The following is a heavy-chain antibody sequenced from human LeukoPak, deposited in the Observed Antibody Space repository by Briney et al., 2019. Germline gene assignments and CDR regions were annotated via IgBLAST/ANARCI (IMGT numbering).Heavy chain of an antibody. CDR3: ARLGGYTYAYEADY. V-gene: IGHV5-51*01. CDR1: GYGFTSYW. Sequence: GDPLKISCKCSGYGFTSYWIGWVRQMPGKGLECMGINYLGDSDTSYSPSFQGQVIISADMSISTAYLQWNSLKASDTAMYYCARLGGYTYAYEADYWGQETLVTVSS. J-gene: IGHJ4*02. D-gene: IGHD5-18*01. CDR2: NYLGDSDT.